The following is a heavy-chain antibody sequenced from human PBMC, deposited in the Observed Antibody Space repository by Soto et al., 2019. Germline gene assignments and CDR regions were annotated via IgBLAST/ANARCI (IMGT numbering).Heavy chain of an antibody. D-gene: IGHD1-7*01. J-gene: IGHJ3*01. V-gene: IGHV3-74*01. CDR3: ARSLPGTYGAFDL. Sequence: EVQLVDSGGGLVQPGGSLRLSCAASEFTFRSYWMHWVRQSPGKGLVWVSRISGDGSSTTYADSVRGRFTISRDNAKNSVYLQMDSLRAEDTALYYYARSLPGTYGAFDLWGQGTMVTVSS. CDR2: ISGDGSST. CDR1: EFTFRSYW.